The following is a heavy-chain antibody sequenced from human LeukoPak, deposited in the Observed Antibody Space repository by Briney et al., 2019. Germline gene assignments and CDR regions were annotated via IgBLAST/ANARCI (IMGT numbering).Heavy chain of an antibody. J-gene: IGHJ6*02. CDR2: ISYSGST. Sequence: SETLSLTCTVSGGSISSGDYYWSWIRQHPGKGLEWIGYISYSGSTYYNPSLKSRVTMSVDTSKNQFSLKLSSVTAADTAMYYCARDRSPEGYYDSSHWDYYHGMDVWGQGTTVTVSS. CDR1: GGSISSGDYY. V-gene: IGHV4-31*03. D-gene: IGHD3-22*01. CDR3: ARDRSPEGYYDSSHWDYYHGMDV.